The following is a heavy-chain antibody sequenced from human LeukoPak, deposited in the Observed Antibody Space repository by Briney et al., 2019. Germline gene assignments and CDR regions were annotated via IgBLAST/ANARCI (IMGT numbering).Heavy chain of an antibody. Sequence: ASVKVSCKASGYTFTLHFMHWVRQAPGQGLEWMGIINPGGGSTTYAQQFQGRVTMTWDMSTSTVYMELSSLRSEDTAVYYCARGAKWELREGYFDYWGQGTLVTVSS. J-gene: IGHJ4*02. D-gene: IGHD1-26*01. V-gene: IGHV1-46*01. CDR3: ARGAKWELREGYFDY. CDR2: INPGGGST. CDR1: GYTFTLHF.